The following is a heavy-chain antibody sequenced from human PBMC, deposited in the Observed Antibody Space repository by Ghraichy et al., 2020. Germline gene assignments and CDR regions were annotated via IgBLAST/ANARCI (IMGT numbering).Heavy chain of an antibody. CDR3: TNQGGNSGDY. J-gene: IGHJ4*02. Sequence: GGSLRLSCAASGFTFSGSAMHWVRQASGKGLEWVGRIRSKANSYATAYAASGKGRFTISRDDSKNTAYLQMNSLKTEDTAVYYCTNQGGNSGDYWGQGTLVTVSS. D-gene: IGHD4-23*01. CDR1: GFTFSGSA. CDR2: IRSKANSYAT. V-gene: IGHV3-73*01.